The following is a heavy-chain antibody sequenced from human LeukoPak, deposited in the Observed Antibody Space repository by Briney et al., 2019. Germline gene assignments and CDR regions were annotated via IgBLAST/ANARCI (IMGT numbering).Heavy chain of an antibody. CDR3: ARGINWYYFDY. Sequence: GGSLRLSCAASGFTFSSYAMSWVRQAPGKGLEWVSAISGSGGSTYYADSVKGRFTISRDNSRNTLYLQMNSLRAEDTAVYYCARGINWYYFDYWGQGTLVTVSS. CDR2: ISGSGGST. J-gene: IGHJ4*02. D-gene: IGHD5-24*01. V-gene: IGHV3-23*01. CDR1: GFTFSSYA.